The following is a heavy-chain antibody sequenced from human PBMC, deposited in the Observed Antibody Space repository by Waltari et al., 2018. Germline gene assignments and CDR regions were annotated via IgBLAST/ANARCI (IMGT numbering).Heavy chain of an antibody. D-gene: IGHD3-10*01. Sequence: QVQLVQSGAEVKKPGSSVKVSCKASGGTFSSYTISWVRQAPGQGLEWMGRIIPIFGKANNTKRFQGRVTITANKPTSTAYMGRSSLSSGDTAVYYWARGGAGVRGVIYLPLYYYYGMDVWGQGTTVTVSS. CDR3: ARGGAGVRGVIYLPLYYYYGMDV. V-gene: IGHV1-69*02. CDR2: IIPIFGKA. CDR1: GGTFSSYT. J-gene: IGHJ6*02.